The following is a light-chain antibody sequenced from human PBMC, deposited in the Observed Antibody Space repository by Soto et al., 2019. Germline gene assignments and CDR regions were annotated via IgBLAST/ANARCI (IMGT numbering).Light chain of an antibody. V-gene: IGKV3-15*01. Sequence: ELVMTQSPATLSVSPGEGATLSCRAGQSVNSNLAWYQQKPGQAPRLLIYGVSTRATGIPARFSGSGSGTEFTLTISSLQSEEFAVYYCQQYNNWPRTFGQGTKVDIK. J-gene: IGKJ1*01. CDR3: QQYNNWPRT. CDR2: GVS. CDR1: QSVNSN.